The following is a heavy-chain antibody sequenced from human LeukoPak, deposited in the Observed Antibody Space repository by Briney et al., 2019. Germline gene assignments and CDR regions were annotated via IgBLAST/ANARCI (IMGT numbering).Heavy chain of an antibody. CDR3: ARVFRVWFGEPYFDY. J-gene: IGHJ4*02. CDR2: IYHSGST. CDR1: GGSISSSNW. V-gene: IGHV4-4*02. Sequence: PSETLSLTCTVSGGSISSSNWWSWVRQPPGKGLEWIGEIYHSGSTNYNPSLKSRVTISVDKSKNQFSLKLSSVTAADTAVYYCARVFRVWFGEPYFDYWGQGTLVTVSS. D-gene: IGHD3-10*01.